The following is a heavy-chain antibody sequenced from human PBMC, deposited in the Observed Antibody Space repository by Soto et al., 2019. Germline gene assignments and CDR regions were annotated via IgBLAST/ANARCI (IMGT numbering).Heavy chain of an antibody. D-gene: IGHD3-22*01. CDR3: ARGWGYDSSDYYYAY. CDR1: GGTFSRHA. J-gene: IGHJ4*02. V-gene: IGHV1-69*01. CDR2: IIPSFGTA. Sequence: QVQLVPGGAEVRKPGSSVKVSCKASGGTFSRHAISWVRQAPGQGLEWMGGIIPSFGTANHAQKFQGRVTNIADESTSTADMELSSLRSEDTAIDYCARGWGYDSSDYYYAYWGQGTLVIVSS.